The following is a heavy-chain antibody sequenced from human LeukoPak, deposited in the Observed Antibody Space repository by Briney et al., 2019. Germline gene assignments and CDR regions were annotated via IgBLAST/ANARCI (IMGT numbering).Heavy chain of an antibody. V-gene: IGHV3-7*01. D-gene: IGHD3-16*01. CDR3: ARPAYTAAYDL. CDR1: GFIFSTYW. J-gene: IGHJ3*01. CDR2: MRGDGSEI. Sequence: GGSLRLSCAASGFIFSTYWMMWARQAPGKGLEWVANMRGDGSEIHYVDSVKGRFTISRDNARNSLFLQMNGLRPEDTAVYYCARPAYTAAYDLWGQGTMVTVSS.